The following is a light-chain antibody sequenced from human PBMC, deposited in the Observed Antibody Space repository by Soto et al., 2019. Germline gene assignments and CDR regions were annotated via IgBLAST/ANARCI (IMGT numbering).Light chain of an antibody. CDR2: GAS. CDR3: QQDNNWPRALT. Sequence: EIVITQSPSTLSVSPGERATFSCRASQSVSSNLAWYQQKPGQAPRLLIYGASTRATGIPARFSGSGSGTEFTLTISSLQSEDFAVYYCQQDNNWPRALTFGGGTKVDIK. J-gene: IGKJ4*01. CDR1: QSVSSN. V-gene: IGKV3-15*01.